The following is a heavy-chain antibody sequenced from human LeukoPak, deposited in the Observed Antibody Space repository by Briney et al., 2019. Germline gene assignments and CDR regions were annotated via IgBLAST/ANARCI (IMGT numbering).Heavy chain of an antibody. Sequence: SETLSLTCTVSGGSISNYYWSWIRQPAGKGLEWIGRIYMTGSTNHNPSLKSRVTMSVDTSKKQFSLKLSSVTAADTAVYYCARDSEYCSGGSCSRFDYWGQGALVTVSS. CDR3: ARDSEYCSGGSCSRFDY. CDR1: GGSISNYY. V-gene: IGHV4-4*07. CDR2: IYMTGST. D-gene: IGHD2-15*01. J-gene: IGHJ4*02.